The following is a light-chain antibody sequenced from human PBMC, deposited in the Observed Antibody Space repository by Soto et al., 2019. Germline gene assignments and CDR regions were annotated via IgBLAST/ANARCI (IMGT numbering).Light chain of an antibody. CDR1: SSDVGRNKY. CDR2: KIT. J-gene: IGLJ1*01. CDR3: SSSTSDSLYV. Sequence: QSALTQPASVSGSPGQSITISCTGTSSDVGRNKYVSCYQQYPGKVPKLLINKITNRPSGVSYRFSGSKYGNTASLTISAFLAEHEADYFCSSSTSDSLYVFGPGTKVTGL. V-gene: IGLV2-14*01.